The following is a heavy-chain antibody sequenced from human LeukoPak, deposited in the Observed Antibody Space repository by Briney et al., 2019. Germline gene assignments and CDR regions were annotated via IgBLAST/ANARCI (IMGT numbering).Heavy chain of an antibody. V-gene: IGHV1-8*03. CDR3: ASIAAAGTGDDAFDT. CDR2: MNPNSGNT. D-gene: IGHD6-13*01. J-gene: IGHJ3*02. CDR1: GFTFTSYD. Sequence: ASVKVSCKASGFTFTSYDINWVRQATGQGLEWMGWMNPNSGNTGYAQKFQGRVTITRNTSISTAYMELSSLRSEDTAVYYCASIAAAGTGDDAFDTWGQGTMVTVSS.